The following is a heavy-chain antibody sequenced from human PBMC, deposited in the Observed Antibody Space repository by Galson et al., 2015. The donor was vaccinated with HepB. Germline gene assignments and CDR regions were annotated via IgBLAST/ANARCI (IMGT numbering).Heavy chain of an antibody. J-gene: IGHJ4*02. CDR2: ISSSSSYI. CDR3: ARKQLDQLERLAGGCDY. V-gene: IGHV3-21*01. D-gene: IGHD1-1*01. CDR1: GFTFSSYS. Sequence: SLRLSCAASGFTFSSYSMNWVRQAPGKGLEWVSSISSSSSYIYYADSVKGRFTISRDNAKNSLYLQMNSLRAEDTAVYYCARKQLDQLERLAGGCDYWGQGTLVTVSS.